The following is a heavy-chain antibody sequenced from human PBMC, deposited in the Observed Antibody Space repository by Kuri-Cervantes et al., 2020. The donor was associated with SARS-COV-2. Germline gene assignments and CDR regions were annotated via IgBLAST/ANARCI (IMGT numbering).Heavy chain of an antibody. CDR2: ISGSGGGT. J-gene: IGHJ6*02. CDR3: AKGVGNYYYGMDV. Sequence: GGSLRLSCAASGFTFSSYAMSWVRQAPGKGLEWVSAISGSGGGTYCADSVKGRFTISRDNSKNTLYLQMNSLRAEDTAVYYCAKGVGNYYYGMDVWGQGTTVTVSS. CDR1: GFTFSSYA. V-gene: IGHV3-23*01.